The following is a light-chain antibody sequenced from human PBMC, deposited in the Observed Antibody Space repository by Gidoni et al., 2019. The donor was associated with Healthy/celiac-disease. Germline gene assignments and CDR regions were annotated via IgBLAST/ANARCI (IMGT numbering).Light chain of an antibody. CDR2: AAS. Sequence: DIQMTQSPSSLSASVGDRVTITCRASQSISSYLNWYQHKPGKAPKLLIYAASSLQSGVPSRFSDSGSGTDFTLNISSLHPEDFATYYCQQSYSTPPFGGGTKVEIK. V-gene: IGKV1-39*01. CDR1: QSISSY. J-gene: IGKJ4*01. CDR3: QQSYSTPP.